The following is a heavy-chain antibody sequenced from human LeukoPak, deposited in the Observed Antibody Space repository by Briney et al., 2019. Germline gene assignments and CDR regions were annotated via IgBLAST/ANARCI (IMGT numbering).Heavy chain of an antibody. CDR2: ISGSSSAI. Sequence: PGGSLRLSCAASGFTFSAYNMIWVRQAPGKGLEWLSYISGSSSAIYYADSVQGRFTISRDNAKNSLSLQMSSLRVEDTAVYYCAKQLGYCSDGSCYFPYWGQGTLVTVSS. D-gene: IGHD2-15*01. J-gene: IGHJ4*02. CDR3: AKQLGYCSDGSCYFPY. V-gene: IGHV3-48*01. CDR1: GFTFSAYN.